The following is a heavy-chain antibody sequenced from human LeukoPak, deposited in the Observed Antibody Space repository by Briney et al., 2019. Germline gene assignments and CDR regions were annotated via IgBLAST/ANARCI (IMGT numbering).Heavy chain of an antibody. CDR3: ARGVGTPFDY. CDR1: GGTFSSYA. D-gene: IGHD2-21*02. Sequence: VASVKVSCKASGGTFSSYAISWVRQAPGQGLEWMGGIIPIFGTANYAQKFQGRVTITTDESTSTAYMELSRLRSEDTAVYYCARGVGTPFDYWGQGTLVTVSS. J-gene: IGHJ4*02. CDR2: IIPIFGTA. V-gene: IGHV1-69*05.